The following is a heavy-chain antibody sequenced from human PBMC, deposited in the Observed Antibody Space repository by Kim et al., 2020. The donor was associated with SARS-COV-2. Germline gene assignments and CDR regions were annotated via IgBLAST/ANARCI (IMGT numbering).Heavy chain of an antibody. V-gene: IGHV3-74*01. D-gene: IGHD4-17*01. CDR3: ARSAYGGFDY. Sequence: ADSVKGRFTTSRDTAKTTRYLQMTSLRAEDTAVYYCARSAYGGFDYWGQGTLVTVSS. J-gene: IGHJ4*02.